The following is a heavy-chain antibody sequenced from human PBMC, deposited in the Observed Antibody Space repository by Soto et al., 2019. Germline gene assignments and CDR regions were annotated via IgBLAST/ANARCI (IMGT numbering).Heavy chain of an antibody. CDR3: AKQRADYGSGAYTFYFDY. V-gene: IGHV3-23*01. Sequence: PWGSLRLSCTVSGVTFSNYVMNWVRHAPGEGLEWVSSRSGSGGTTYYADSVKGRFIISRDDSKNTLYLLMNSLRAEDTAVYYCAKQRADYGSGAYTFYFDYWGQGALVTVSS. D-gene: IGHD3-10*01. CDR2: RSGSGGTT. CDR1: GVTFSNYV. J-gene: IGHJ4*02.